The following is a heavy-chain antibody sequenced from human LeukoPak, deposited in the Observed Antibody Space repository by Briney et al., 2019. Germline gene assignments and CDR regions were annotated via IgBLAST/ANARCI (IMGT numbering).Heavy chain of an antibody. CDR3: AIPYNHNYHSNTPVDY. CDR2: IRDEGSNK. CDR1: GFTFSSYR. V-gene: IGHV3-30*02. Sequence: GGSLRLSCAAAGFTFSSYRMNWGRQAPGKGLEWGAFIRDEGSNKYYADSGKGRFTIARDNSKNTLSLQMNSLRAEDTAVYYCAIPYNHNYHSNTPVDYWGQGTLVTVSS. J-gene: IGHJ4*02. D-gene: IGHD3-22*01.